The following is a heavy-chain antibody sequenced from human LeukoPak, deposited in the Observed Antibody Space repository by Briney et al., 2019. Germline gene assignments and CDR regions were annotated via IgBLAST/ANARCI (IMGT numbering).Heavy chain of an antibody. J-gene: IGHJ4*02. CDR3: ARYNWDDSDPLRRGVDFGS. CDR1: GFTFGGHA. V-gene: IGHV3-23*01. D-gene: IGHD1-1*01. CDR2: ISGRGGSP. Sequence: GGSLRLSCAASGFTFGGHAMTWVRQAPGKGLEWISAISGRGGSPFYADAVEGRFTISRDNSRSTLYLQMTSLRGEDTAVYYCARYNWDDSDPLRRGVDFGSWGQGTLVTVSS.